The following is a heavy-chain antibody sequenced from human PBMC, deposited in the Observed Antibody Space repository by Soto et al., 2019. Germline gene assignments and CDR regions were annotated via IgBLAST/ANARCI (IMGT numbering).Heavy chain of an antibody. CDR2: INPNRGGT. D-gene: IGHD3-3*01. Sequence: GIEWMGWINPNRGGTNYAQKLQGKVTMTTDTSTSTAYMELRSLRSDDTAVYYCARGESIFEAVPPRSYYYSVLDVWGHGTTDTGTS. CDR3: ARGESIFEAVPPRSYYYSVLDV. J-gene: IGHJ6*02. V-gene: IGHV1-18*01.